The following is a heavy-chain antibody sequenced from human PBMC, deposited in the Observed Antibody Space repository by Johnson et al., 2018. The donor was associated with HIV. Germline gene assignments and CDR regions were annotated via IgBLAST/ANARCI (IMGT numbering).Heavy chain of an antibody. CDR1: GFTFSSYG. Sequence: QVQLVESGGGVVQPGRSLRLSCAASGFTFSSYGMHWVRQAPGKGLESVAVIWYDGSNKYYEDSVRGRFTISRDNSKNTLYLQMNGLRAEDKAVYFCARDQGYNGFEPDAFDIWGRGTMVTVSS. D-gene: IGHD5-12*01. V-gene: IGHV3-33*08. CDR3: ARDQGYNGFEPDAFDI. J-gene: IGHJ3*02. CDR2: IWYDGSNK.